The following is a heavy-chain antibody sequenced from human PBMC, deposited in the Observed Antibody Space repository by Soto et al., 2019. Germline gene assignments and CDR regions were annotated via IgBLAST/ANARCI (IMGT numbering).Heavy chain of an antibody. J-gene: IGHJ4*02. CDR1: GFTVSSNY. V-gene: IGHV3-66*01. Sequence: GGSLRLSCAASGFTVSSNYMSWVRQAPGKGLEWVSVIYSGGSTYYADSVKGRFTISRDNSKNTLYLQMNSLRAEDTAVYYCARDLRGITGTMRFDYWGQGTLVTVSS. CDR3: ARDLRGITGTMRFDY. CDR2: IYSGGST. D-gene: IGHD1-20*01.